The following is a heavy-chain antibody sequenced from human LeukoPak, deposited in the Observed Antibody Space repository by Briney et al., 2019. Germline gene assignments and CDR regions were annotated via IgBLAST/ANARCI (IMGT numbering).Heavy chain of an antibody. V-gene: IGHV3-23*01. D-gene: IGHD3-3*01. CDR2: ISGSGGST. CDR3: AKDQTFGVVYY. Sequence: GGSLRLSCAAPGFTFSSYAMSWVRQAPGKGLEWVSAISGSGGSTYYADSVKGRFTISRDNSKNTLYLQMNSLRAEDTAVYYCAKDQTFGVVYYWGQGTLVTVSS. CDR1: GFTFSSYA. J-gene: IGHJ4*02.